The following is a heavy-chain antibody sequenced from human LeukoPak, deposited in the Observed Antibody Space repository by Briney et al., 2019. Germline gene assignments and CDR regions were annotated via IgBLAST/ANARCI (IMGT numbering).Heavy chain of an antibody. CDR2: IYYSGST. CDR1: GGSISSYY. V-gene: IGHV4-59*01. J-gene: IGHJ4*02. D-gene: IGHD6-13*01. CDR3: ARAHSSSWYSYFDF. Sequence: SETLSLTCTVSGGSISSYYWTWVRQPPGKGLEWIGYIYYSGSTNYNPSLKSPVTISVDTSKNHFSLKLSSVTAADTAVYYCARAHSSSWYSYFDFWGQGTLVTVSS.